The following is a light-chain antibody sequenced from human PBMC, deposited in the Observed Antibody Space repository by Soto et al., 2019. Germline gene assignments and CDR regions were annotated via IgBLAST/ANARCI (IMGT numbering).Light chain of an antibody. Sequence: EVVLTQSPASLSLSPGERATLSCRASQRVSSTFVAWYQHKPGQAPMLLIYGASSRATGIPDRFSGSGSGTDFTLTISRLEPEDFAVYYCQQYGGSLTFGGGTKVEIK. CDR3: QQYGGSLT. CDR2: GAS. J-gene: IGKJ4*01. V-gene: IGKV3-20*01. CDR1: QRVSSTF.